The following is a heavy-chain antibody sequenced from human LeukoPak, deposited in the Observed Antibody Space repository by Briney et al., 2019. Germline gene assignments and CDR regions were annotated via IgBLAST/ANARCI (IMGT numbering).Heavy chain of an antibody. J-gene: IGHJ5*02. CDR3: ARDWGVGWGLDP. Sequence: GGSLRLSCVASGFIVSAYEMNWVRQAPGKGLEWVSYISRAGTAIYYAASVKGRFTISRDSAKNSVYLQMNSLRAEDTAVYFCARDWGVGWGLDPWGQGTLVTVS. CDR2: ISRAGTAI. V-gene: IGHV3-48*03. CDR1: GFIVSAYE. D-gene: IGHD3-16*01.